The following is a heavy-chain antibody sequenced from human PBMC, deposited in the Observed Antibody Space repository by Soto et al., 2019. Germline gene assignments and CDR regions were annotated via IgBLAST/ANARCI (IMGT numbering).Heavy chain of an antibody. V-gene: IGHV1-69*04. CDR3: AREWGAMIVVVNINPPNWLDP. J-gene: IGHJ5*02. D-gene: IGHD3-22*01. Sequence: ASVKVSCKASGGTFSSYTISWVRQAPGQGLEWMGRIIPILGIANYAQKFQGRVTITADKSTSTAYMELSSLRSEDTAVYYCAREWGAMIVVVNINPPNWLDPWGQGTLVTVSS. CDR1: GGTFSSYT. CDR2: IIPILGIA.